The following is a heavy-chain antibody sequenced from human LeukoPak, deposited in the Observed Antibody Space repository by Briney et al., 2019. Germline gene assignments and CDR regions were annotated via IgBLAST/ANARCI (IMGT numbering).Heavy chain of an antibody. D-gene: IGHD5-24*01. V-gene: IGHV5-51*01. Sequence: PGESLKISCKGSGYSFTSYWIGWVRQMPGKGLEWIGITYPGDSDTRYSPSFQGHVTISADKSISTANLQWSSLKASDIAMYYCARPWGDGYNYADYWGQGTLVTVSS. CDR1: GYSFTSYW. CDR2: TYPGDSDT. CDR3: ARPWGDGYNYADY. J-gene: IGHJ4*02.